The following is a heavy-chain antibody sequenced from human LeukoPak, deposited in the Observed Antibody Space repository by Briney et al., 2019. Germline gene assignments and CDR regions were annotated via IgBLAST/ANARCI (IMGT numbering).Heavy chain of an antibody. J-gene: IGHJ4*02. CDR3: ARGWGSLSSGWYPLDY. D-gene: IGHD6-19*01. CDR1: GGSFSGYY. CDR2: INHSGST. V-gene: IGHV4-34*01. Sequence: PSETLSLTCAVYGGSFSGYYWSWIRQPPGKGLEWIGEINHSGSTNYNPSLKSRVTISVDTSKNQFSLKLSSVTAADTAVYYCARGWGSLSSGWYPLDYWGQGTLVTVSS.